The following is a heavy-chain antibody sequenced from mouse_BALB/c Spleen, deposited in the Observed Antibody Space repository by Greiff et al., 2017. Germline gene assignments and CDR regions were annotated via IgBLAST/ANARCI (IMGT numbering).Heavy chain of an antibody. J-gene: IGHJ3*01. Sequence: VKLMESGAELVRPGASVKLSCKASGYTFTSYWMQWVKQRPGQGLEWIGAIYPGDGDTRYTQKFKGKATLTADKSSSPAYMQLSSLASEDSAVYYCAREKDDGYYSWFAYWGQGTLVTVSA. CDR3: AREKDDGYYSWFAY. V-gene: IGHV1-87*01. CDR2: IYPGDGDT. CDR1: GYTFTSYW. D-gene: IGHD2-3*01.